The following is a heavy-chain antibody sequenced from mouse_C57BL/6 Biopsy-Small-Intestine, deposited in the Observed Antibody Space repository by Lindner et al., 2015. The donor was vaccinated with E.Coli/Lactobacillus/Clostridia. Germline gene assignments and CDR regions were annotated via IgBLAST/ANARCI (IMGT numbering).Heavy chain of an antibody. CDR1: GYSFTSHA. D-gene: IGHD1-1*02. CDR3: ARGGWRRISGMDV. Sequence: VKVSCKASGYSFTSHAMNWVRQAPGQGPEWMGCINTKTGDPTYGQGFTGRFVFSLDTSGSTAYLQISSLKAEDSAVYYCARGGWRRISGMDVWGQGTTVTVSS. V-gene: IGHV9-1*02. J-gene: IGHJ1*01. CDR2: INTKTGDP.